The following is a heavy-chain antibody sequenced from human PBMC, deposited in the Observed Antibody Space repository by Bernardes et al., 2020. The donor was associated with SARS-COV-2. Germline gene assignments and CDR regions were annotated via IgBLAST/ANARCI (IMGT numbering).Heavy chain of an antibody. CDR1: GFTVSSNY. D-gene: IGHD2-15*01. CDR3: ASSKMVRAYCGSCYSNNYYYYGMDV. J-gene: IGHJ6*02. Sequence: GGSLRLSCAASGFTVSSNYMSWVRQAPGKGLEWVSVIYSGGSTYYADSVKGRFTISRDNSKNTLYLQMNSLRAEDTAVYYCASSKMVRAYCGSCYSNNYYYYGMDVWGQGTTVTVSS. CDR2: IYSGGST. V-gene: IGHV3-66*01.